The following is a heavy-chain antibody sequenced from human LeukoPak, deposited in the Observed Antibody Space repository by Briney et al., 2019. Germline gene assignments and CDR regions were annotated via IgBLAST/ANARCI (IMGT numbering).Heavy chain of an antibody. Sequence: PGGSLRLSCAASGFTFSSYWMHWVRQAPGKWLVWVSRINTDGSTTTYADSVKGRFTISRDNAKNTLYLQMNSLRAEDTAVYYCARESGYCSSTSCYRPEDYWGQGTLVTVSS. CDR1: GFTFSSYW. CDR3: ARESGYCSSTSCYRPEDY. D-gene: IGHD2-2*01. V-gene: IGHV3-74*03. J-gene: IGHJ4*02. CDR2: INTDGSTT.